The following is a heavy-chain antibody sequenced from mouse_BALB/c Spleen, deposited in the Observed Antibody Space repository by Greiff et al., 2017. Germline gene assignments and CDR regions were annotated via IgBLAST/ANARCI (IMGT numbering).Heavy chain of an antibody. D-gene: IGHD1-2*01. CDR1: GFTFSSYG. V-gene: IGHV5-6*01. Sequence: EVQGVESGGDLVKPGGSLKLSCAASGFTFSSYGMSWVRQTPDKRLEWVATISSGGSYTYYPDSVKGRFTISRDNAKNTLYLQMSSLKSEDTAMYYCARHGNNSLLRYYAMDYWGQGTSVTVSS. CDR2: ISSGGSYT. CDR3: ARHGNNSLLRYYAMDY. J-gene: IGHJ4*01.